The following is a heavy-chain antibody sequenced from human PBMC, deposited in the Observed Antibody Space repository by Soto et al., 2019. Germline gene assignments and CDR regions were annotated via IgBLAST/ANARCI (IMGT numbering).Heavy chain of an antibody. CDR3: ASLPYGGYVY. D-gene: IGHD5-12*01. V-gene: IGHV3-21*01. Sequence: GGAQRHWCRPPDLNFRSHTINWVRQAPGKGLEWVSSISSSSSYIYYADSVKGRFTISRDNAKNSLYLQMNSLRAEDTAVYYCASLPYGGYVYWGQGTLVTVSS. J-gene: IGHJ4*02. CDR2: ISSSSSYI. CDR1: DLNFRSHT.